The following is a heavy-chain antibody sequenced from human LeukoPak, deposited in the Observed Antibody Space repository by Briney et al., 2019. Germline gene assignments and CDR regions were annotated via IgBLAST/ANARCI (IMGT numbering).Heavy chain of an antibody. CDR2: IIPIFGTA. Sequence: SVKVSCKASGGTFISYAISWVRQAPGQGLEWMGRIIPIFGTANYAQKFQGRVTITTDESTSTAYMELSSLRSEDTAVYYCARSSRGWNDADYWGQGTLVTVSS. CDR3: ARSSRGWNDADY. V-gene: IGHV1-69*05. J-gene: IGHJ4*02. D-gene: IGHD1-1*01. CDR1: GGTFISYA.